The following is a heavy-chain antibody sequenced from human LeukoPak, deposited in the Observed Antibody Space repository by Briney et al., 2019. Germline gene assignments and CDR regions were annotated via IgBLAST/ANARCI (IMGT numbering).Heavy chain of an antibody. V-gene: IGHV3-74*01. CDR2: INADGSTA. Sequence: GGSLRLSCAASGFTFGNSWVHWVRQAPGKGLVWVSLINADGSTATYADSVKGRFTITRDNARNTPSLQMNSLTIEDTAVYYCVVVVEPPDSDGFDVWGQGTMITVSS. D-gene: IGHD1-14*01. J-gene: IGHJ3*01. CDR1: GFTFGNSW. CDR3: VVVVEPPDSDGFDV.